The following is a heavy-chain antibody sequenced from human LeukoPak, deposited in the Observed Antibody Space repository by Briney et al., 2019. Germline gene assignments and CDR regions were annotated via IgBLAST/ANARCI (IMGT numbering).Heavy chain of an antibody. CDR3: AREHDFWSPYAFDI. CDR2: INAGNGNT. D-gene: IGHD3-3*01. CDR1: GYTFTSYA. Sequence: ASVKVSCKTSGYTFTSYAIQWVRQAPGQRLEWMGWINAGNGNTKYSQKFQGRVTITRDTSATTAYMELSTLRSEDTAVYYCAREHDFWSPYAFDIWGQGTMVTASS. V-gene: IGHV1-3*01. J-gene: IGHJ3*02.